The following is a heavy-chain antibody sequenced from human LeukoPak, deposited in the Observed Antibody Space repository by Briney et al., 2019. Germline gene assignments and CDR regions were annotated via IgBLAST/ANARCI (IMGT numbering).Heavy chain of an antibody. V-gene: IGHV1-2*02. CDR3: AKDQNTGYANNWFDP. J-gene: IGHJ5*02. D-gene: IGHD3-9*01. CDR1: GYSFTGYY. CDR2: INPNNGGT. Sequence: ASVKDSCMASGYSFTGYYIHWVRQAPGQRREWMGWINPNNGGTNFAQKFQGRVTMTRDTSISTAYMELSRLRSDDTAIYYCAKDQNTGYANNWFDPWGQGTLVTVSS.